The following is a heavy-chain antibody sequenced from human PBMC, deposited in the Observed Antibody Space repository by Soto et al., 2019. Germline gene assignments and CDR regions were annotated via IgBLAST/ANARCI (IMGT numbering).Heavy chain of an antibody. CDR3: ARDRRGITIFGVGPTYYYYGMDV. CDR1: GGSISSSSYY. CDR2: IYYSGST. V-gene: IGHV4-39*07. Sequence: SETLSLTCTVSGGSISSSSYYWGWIRQPPGKGLEWIGSIYYSGSTYYNPSLKSRVTISVDTSKNQFSLKLSSVTAADTAVYYCARDRRGITIFGVGPTYYYYGMDVWGQGTTVT. J-gene: IGHJ6*02. D-gene: IGHD3-3*01.